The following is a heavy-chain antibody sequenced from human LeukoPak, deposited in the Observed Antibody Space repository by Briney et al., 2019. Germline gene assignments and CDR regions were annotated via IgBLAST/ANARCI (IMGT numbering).Heavy chain of an antibody. V-gene: IGHV4-38-2*02. CDR2: ISHSGNT. CDR1: GDSISSGYY. J-gene: IGHJ6*03. D-gene: IGHD5/OR15-5a*01. CDR3: ARETKDIYSPGWGLYDTYYYIDA. Sequence: SETLSLTCAVSGDSISSGYYWGWIRQPPGKGLGWIGSISHSGNTYYRPSLKSRVTISVDMSKNQFSLKVNSVTAADTAVYFCARETKDIYSPGWGLYDTYYYIDAWGTGTTVNVAS.